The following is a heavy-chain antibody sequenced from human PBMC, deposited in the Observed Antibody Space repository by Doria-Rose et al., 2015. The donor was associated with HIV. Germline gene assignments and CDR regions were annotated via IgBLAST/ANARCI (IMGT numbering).Heavy chain of an antibody. V-gene: IGHV4-38-2*02. CDR2: IHHTGDT. Sequence: GKGLEWIGNIHHTGDTYYNPSLNGRVTMSVDTSKNQFSLKLNSVSGADTAVYYCGRGSGYPTAWTYYDPWGQGTLVSVPS. CDR3: GRGSGYPTAWTYYDP. J-gene: IGHJ5*02. D-gene: IGHD1-7*01.